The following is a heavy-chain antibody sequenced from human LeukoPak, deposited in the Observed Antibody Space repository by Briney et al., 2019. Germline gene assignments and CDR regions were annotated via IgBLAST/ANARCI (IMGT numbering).Heavy chain of an antibody. CDR3: ARGMNWAYYYYGMDV. Sequence: SETLSLTCTVSGGSISSYYWSWIRQPPGKGLEWIGEINHSGSTNYNPSLKSRVTISVDTSKNQFSLKLSSVTAADTAVYYCARGMNWAYYYYGMDVWGQGTTVTVSS. CDR2: INHSGST. V-gene: IGHV4-34*01. J-gene: IGHJ6*02. D-gene: IGHD7-27*01. CDR1: GGSISSYY.